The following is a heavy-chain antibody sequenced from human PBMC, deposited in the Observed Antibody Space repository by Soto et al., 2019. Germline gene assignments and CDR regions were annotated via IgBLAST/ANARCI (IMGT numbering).Heavy chain of an antibody. V-gene: IGHV4-38-2*02. D-gene: IGHD2-2*01. J-gene: IGHJ5*02. CDR3: ARDGYQLPADWFDP. Sequence: PSETLSLTCAVSGYSISSGYYWGWIRQPPGKGLEWIGSIYHSGSTYYNPSLKSRVTISVDTSKNQFSLKLSSVTAADTAVYYCARDGYQLPADWFDPWGQGTLVTVS. CDR1: GYSISSGYY. CDR2: IYHSGST.